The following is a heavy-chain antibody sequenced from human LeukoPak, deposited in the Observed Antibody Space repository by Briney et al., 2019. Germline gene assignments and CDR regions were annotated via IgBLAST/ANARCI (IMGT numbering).Heavy chain of an antibody. CDR2: ISHDGSKK. CDR3: ARDNIAYGSGSYLGY. Sequence: GGSLRLSCAASGFTFNNFAMHWVRQAPGKGLGWVAIISHDGSKKDYADSVKGRFTLSRDNSQNTLYVQMNSLGVEDTAVYYCARDNIAYGSGSYLGYWGQGTLVIVSS. CDR1: GFTFNNFA. J-gene: IGHJ4*02. V-gene: IGHV3-30*04. D-gene: IGHD3-10*01.